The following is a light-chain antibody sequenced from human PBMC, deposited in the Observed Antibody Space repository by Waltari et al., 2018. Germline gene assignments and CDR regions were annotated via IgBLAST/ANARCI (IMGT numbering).Light chain of an antibody. CDR3: QTGGHGTWV. J-gene: IGLJ3*02. CDR1: SGHSSNV. CDR2: VNSDGSH. Sequence: LTQSPSASASLGASVKLTCTLSSGHSSNVIAWLQQQPEKGPRYLMKVNSDGSHSKGDKIPDRFSGSSSGAEHFLTISSLQSEDEADYYCQTGGHGTWVFGGGTKLTVL. V-gene: IGLV4-69*01.